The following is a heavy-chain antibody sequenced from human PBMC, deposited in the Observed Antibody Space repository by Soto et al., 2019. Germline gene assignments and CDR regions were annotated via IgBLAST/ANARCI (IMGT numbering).Heavy chain of an antibody. CDR1: GFTFSSYW. CDR3: ASDAYDDFAD. Sequence: GGSLRLSCAASGFTFSSYWMSWVRQAPGKGLEWVANIKKDGSEKYYVDSVKGRFTISRDNAKNSLYLQVNSLRAEDTAVYYCASDAYDDFADWGQGTLVTVSS. J-gene: IGHJ4*02. D-gene: IGHD4-17*01. CDR2: IKKDGSEK. V-gene: IGHV3-7*01.